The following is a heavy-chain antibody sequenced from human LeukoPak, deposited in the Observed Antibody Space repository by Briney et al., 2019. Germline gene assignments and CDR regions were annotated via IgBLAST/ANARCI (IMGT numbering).Heavy chain of an antibody. CDR3: ARGGNAFDI. CDR2: ISWNSGSI. J-gene: IGHJ3*02. D-gene: IGHD3-16*01. V-gene: IGHV3-9*01. CDR1: GFTFDDYA. Sequence: PGGSLRLSCAASGFTFDDYAMHWVRQAPGKGLEWVSGISWNSGSIGYADSVKGRFTIPRDNAKNSLYLQMNSLRAEDTAVYYCARGGNAFDIWGQGTMVTAS.